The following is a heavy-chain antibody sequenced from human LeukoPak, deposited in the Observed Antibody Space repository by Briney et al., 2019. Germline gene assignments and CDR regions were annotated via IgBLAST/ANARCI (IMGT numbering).Heavy chain of an antibody. Sequence: SETLSPTCTVSGGSISSYYWSWIRQPPGKGLEWIGYIYYSGSTNYNPSLKSRVTISVDTSKNQFSLKLSSVTAADTAVYYCARDHSYYGSGYYYGMDVWGQGTTVTVSS. CDR1: GGSISSYY. D-gene: IGHD3-10*01. CDR2: IYYSGST. J-gene: IGHJ6*02. CDR3: ARDHSYYGSGYYYGMDV. V-gene: IGHV4-59*01.